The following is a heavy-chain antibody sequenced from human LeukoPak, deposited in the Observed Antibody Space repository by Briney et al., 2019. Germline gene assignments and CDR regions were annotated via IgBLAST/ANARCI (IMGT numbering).Heavy chain of an antibody. J-gene: IGHJ4*02. D-gene: IGHD6-19*01. Sequence: PGGSLSLSCAASGFTFSSSWMSWVRQAPGKGLEWVANINLDGTGKYYLDSVKGRFTISRDNAKNSLFLQTNSLRAEDTAVYYCARLQYNSGWYGGGYYFDHWGQGTLVTVSS. CDR3: ARLQYNSGWYGGGYYFDH. CDR2: INLDGTGK. V-gene: IGHV3-7*01. CDR1: GFTFSSSW.